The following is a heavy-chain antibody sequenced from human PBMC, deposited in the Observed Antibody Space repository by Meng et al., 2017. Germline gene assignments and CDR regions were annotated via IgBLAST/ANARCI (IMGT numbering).Heavy chain of an antibody. Sequence: FGAEGKKAVAAVKVSCKAAAYPFTSYGISWGRQAPGQGLEWMGWISAYNGNTNYAQKLQGRVTMTTDTSTSTAYMELRSLRSDDTAVYYCARGGIAVAIDYWGQGTLVTVSS. D-gene: IGHD6-19*01. CDR2: ISAYNGNT. CDR1: AYPFTSYG. V-gene: IGHV1-18*01. J-gene: IGHJ4*02. CDR3: ARGGIAVAIDY.